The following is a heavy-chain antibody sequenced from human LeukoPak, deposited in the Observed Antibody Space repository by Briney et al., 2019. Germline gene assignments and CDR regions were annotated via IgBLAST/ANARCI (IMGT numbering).Heavy chain of an antibody. V-gene: IGHV3-30*18. Sequence: GGSLRLSCAASGFTFSSYGMHWVRQAPGKGLEWVAVISYDGSNKYYADSVKGRFTISRDNSKNTLYLQMNSLRAEDTAVYYCAKDLSGFFDYWGQGTLVTVSS. CDR2: ISYDGSNK. CDR1: GFTFSSYG. J-gene: IGHJ4*02. CDR3: AKDLSGFFDY. D-gene: IGHD2/OR15-2a*01.